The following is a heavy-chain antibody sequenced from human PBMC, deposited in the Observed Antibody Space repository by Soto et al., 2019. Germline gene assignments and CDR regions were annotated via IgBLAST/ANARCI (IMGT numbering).Heavy chain of an antibody. J-gene: IGHJ5*02. CDR3: ARGHYDFWSGYARRWFDP. D-gene: IGHD3-3*01. CDR2: INHSGST. Sequence: QVQLQQWGAGLLKPSETLSLTCAVYGGSFSGYYWSWIRQPPGKGLEWIGEINHSGSTNYNPFLKSRVTISVDTSKNQFSLKLSSVTAADTAVYYCARGHYDFWSGYARRWFDPWRQGTLVTVSS. CDR1: GGSFSGYY. V-gene: IGHV4-34*01.